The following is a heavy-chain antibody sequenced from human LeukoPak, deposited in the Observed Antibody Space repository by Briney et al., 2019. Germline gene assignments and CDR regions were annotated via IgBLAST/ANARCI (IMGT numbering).Heavy chain of an antibody. J-gene: IGHJ4*02. CDR3: AKVGWELPSYYFDY. D-gene: IGHD1-26*01. Sequence: PGGSLRLSCAASGFTFNTYTMNWVRQAPGKGLEWVSYISGSSGIIDYADSVRGRFTISRDNAKNSLYLQMNSLRAEDTAVYYCAKVGWELPSYYFDYWGQGTLVTVSS. CDR1: GFTFNTYT. V-gene: IGHV3-48*01. CDR2: ISGSSGII.